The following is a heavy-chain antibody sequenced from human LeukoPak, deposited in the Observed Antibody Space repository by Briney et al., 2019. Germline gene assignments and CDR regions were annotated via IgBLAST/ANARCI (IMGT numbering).Heavy chain of an antibody. D-gene: IGHD3-22*01. J-gene: IGHJ5*02. V-gene: IGHV4-59*01. CDR3: ARGNSNDYLAWFDH. CDR1: GGSISSYY. Sequence: PSETLSLTCTVSGGSISSYYWSWVRQPPGKGLEWIGYIHYSGSTNYNPSLKSRVTISVDTSKNQFSLKLSSVTAADTAVYYCARGNSNDYLAWFDHWGQGTLVTVSS. CDR2: IHYSGST.